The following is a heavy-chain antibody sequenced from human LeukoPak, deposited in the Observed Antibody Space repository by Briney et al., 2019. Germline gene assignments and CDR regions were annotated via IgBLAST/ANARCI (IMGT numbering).Heavy chain of an antibody. Sequence: PGGSLRLSCAASGFTFSSYAMSWVRQAPGKGLEWVSAISGGGGSTYYADSVKGRFTISRDNSKNTLYLQMNSLRAEDTAVYYCAKVGAYGPHGYAFDIWGQGTMVTVSS. CDR2: ISGGGGST. CDR1: GFTFSSYA. V-gene: IGHV3-23*01. D-gene: IGHD3-10*01. J-gene: IGHJ3*02. CDR3: AKVGAYGPHGYAFDI.